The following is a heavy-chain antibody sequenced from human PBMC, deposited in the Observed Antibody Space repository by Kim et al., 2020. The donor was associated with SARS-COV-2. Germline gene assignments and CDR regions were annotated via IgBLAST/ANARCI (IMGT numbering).Heavy chain of an antibody. CDR1: GGTFSSYA. J-gene: IGHJ4*02. CDR2: IIPIFGTA. V-gene: IGHV1-69*13. CDR3: ASEWELHSYCVV. Sequence: SVKVSCKASGGTFSSYAISWVRQAPGQGLEWMGGIIPIFGTANYAQKFQGRVTITADESTSTAYMELSSLRSEDTAVYYCASEWELHSYCVVWGQGTLVTVSS. D-gene: IGHD1-26*01.